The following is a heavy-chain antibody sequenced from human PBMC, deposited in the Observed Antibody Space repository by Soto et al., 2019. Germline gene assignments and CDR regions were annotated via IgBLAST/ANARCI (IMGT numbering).Heavy chain of an antibody. V-gene: IGHV3-23*01. D-gene: IGHD1-26*01. Sequence: EVQLLESGGGLVQPGGSLRLSCAASEFTFSSYAMRWVRQAPVKGLEWVSAISGSGGSTYYADSVKGRFTISRDNSKNTLYLQMNSLRAEDTAVYYCARRGSGSSYDYWGQGTLVTLSS. J-gene: IGHJ4*02. CDR3: ARRGSGSSYDY. CDR2: ISGSGGST. CDR1: EFTFSSYA.